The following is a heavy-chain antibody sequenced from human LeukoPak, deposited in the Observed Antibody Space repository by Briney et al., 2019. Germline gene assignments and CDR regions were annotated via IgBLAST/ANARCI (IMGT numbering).Heavy chain of an antibody. V-gene: IGHV3-74*01. CDR3: AKHGAFYGLDV. J-gene: IGHJ6*02. D-gene: IGHD3-16*01. Sequence: GGSLRLSCAASGFTFSSYWMHWVRQAPGKGLVWVSRINSDGSSTSYADSVKGRFTISRDNSKNTLFLQMNSLRAEDTAVYYCAKHGAFYGLDVWGQGTTVTVSS. CDR2: INSDGSST. CDR1: GFTFSSYW.